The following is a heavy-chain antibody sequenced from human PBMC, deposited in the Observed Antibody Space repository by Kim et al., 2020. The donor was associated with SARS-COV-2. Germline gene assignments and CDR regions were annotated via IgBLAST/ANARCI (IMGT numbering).Heavy chain of an antibody. Sequence: GGSLRLSCAASGFTFSSYSMNWVRQGPGKGLEWVSYISSSSTTIYYADSVKGRFTISRDNAKNSLYLQMNSLRDEDTAVYYCARELYRSGWYGNWFDPWGQGTLVTVSS. D-gene: IGHD6-19*01. V-gene: IGHV3-48*02. J-gene: IGHJ5*02. CDR3: ARELYRSGWYGNWFDP. CDR2: ISSSSTTI. CDR1: GFTFSSYS.